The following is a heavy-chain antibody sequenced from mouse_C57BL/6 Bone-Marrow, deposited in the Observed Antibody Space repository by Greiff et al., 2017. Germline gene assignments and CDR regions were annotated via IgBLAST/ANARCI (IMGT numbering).Heavy chain of an antibody. V-gene: IGHV14-4*01. J-gene: IGHJ4*01. D-gene: IGHD1-1*01. CDR2: IDPENGDT. CDR3: TYYYGRSYYYAMDY. CDR1: GFNIKDDY. Sequence: EVQLQQSGAELVRPGASVKLSCTASGFNIKDDYMHWVKQRPEQGLEWIGWIDPENGDTVYASKFLGKATITADTSSNTAYLQLSSLTSEDTAVYYCTYYYGRSYYYAMDYWGQGTSVTVSS.